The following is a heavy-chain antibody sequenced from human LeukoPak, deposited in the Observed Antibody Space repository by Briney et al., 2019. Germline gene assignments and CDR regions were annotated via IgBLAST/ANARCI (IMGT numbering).Heavy chain of an antibody. CDR2: IYYSGST. CDR1: GGSNSSSSYY. Sequence: SETQSLTCTVSGGSNSSSSYYWGWIRQPPGKGLEWIGSIYYSGSTYYNPSLKSRVTISVDTSKNQFSLKLSSVTAADTAVYYCARHFVVVPAAIDYWGQGTLVTVSS. J-gene: IGHJ4*02. D-gene: IGHD2-2*01. CDR3: ARHFVVVPAAIDY. V-gene: IGHV4-39*01.